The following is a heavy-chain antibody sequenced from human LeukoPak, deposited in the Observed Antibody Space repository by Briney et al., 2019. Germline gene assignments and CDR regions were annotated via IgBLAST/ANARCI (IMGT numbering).Heavy chain of an antibody. D-gene: IGHD2-15*01. CDR1: GGSFSGYY. V-gene: IGHV4-34*01. CDR2: INHSGST. Sequence: SETLSLTCAVYGGSFSGYYWSWIRQPPGKGPEWIGEINHSGSTNYNPSLKSRVTISVDTSKNQFSLKLSSVTAADTAVYYCAREWSLGPYYFDYWGQGTLVTVSS. CDR3: AREWSLGPYYFDY. J-gene: IGHJ4*02.